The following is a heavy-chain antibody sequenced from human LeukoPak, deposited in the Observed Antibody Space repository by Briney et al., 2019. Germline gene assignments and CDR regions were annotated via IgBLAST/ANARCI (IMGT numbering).Heavy chain of an antibody. Sequence: ASVKVSCKASGYTFTSYDINWVRQATGQGLEWMGWMNPNSGNTGYAQKFQGRVTMTRNTSISTAYMELSSLRSEDTAVYYCARSGTRRYYYGSGSNNWFDPWGQETLVTVSS. CDR2: MNPNSGNT. D-gene: IGHD3-10*01. V-gene: IGHV1-8*01. CDR1: GYTFTSYD. CDR3: ARSGTRRYYYGSGSNNWFDP. J-gene: IGHJ5*02.